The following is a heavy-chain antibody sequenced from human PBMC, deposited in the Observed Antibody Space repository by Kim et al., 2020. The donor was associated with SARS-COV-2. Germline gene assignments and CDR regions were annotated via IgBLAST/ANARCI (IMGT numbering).Heavy chain of an antibody. D-gene: IGHD3-10*01. CDR2: IYSGGST. V-gene: IGHV3-53*01. Sequence: GGSLRLSCAASGFTVSSNYMSWVRQAPGKGLEWVSVIYSGGSTYYADSVKGRFTISRDNSKNTLYLQMNSLRAEDTAVYYCASSDYYGSGSYYNVEYFDYWGQGTLVTVSS. CDR1: GFTVSSNY. J-gene: IGHJ4*02. CDR3: ASSDYYGSGSYYNVEYFDY.